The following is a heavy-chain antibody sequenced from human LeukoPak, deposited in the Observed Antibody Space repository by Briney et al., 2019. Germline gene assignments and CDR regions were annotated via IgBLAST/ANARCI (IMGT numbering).Heavy chain of an antibody. CDR3: ARDARYFDWLLGY. CDR1: GFTFSSYS. J-gene: IGHJ4*02. Sequence: GGSLRLSCAASGFTFSSYSMNWVRQASGKGLEWVSSISSSSSYIYYADSVKGRFTISRDNAKNSLYLQMNSLRAEDTAVYYCARDARYFDWLLGYWGQGTLVTVSS. D-gene: IGHD3-9*01. CDR2: ISSSSSYI. V-gene: IGHV3-21*01.